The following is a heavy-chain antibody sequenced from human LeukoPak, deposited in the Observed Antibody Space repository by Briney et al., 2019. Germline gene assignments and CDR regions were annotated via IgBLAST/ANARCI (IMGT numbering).Heavy chain of an antibody. J-gene: IGHJ5*02. Sequence: GASVKVSCKASVYTFTSYDINWVRQATGQGLEWMGWMNPNSGNTGYAQKFQGRVTITRNTSISTAYMELSSLRSEDTAVYYCARGPSIAARNNWFDPWGQGTLVTVSS. CDR1: VYTFTSYD. D-gene: IGHD6-6*01. V-gene: IGHV1-8*03. CDR2: MNPNSGNT. CDR3: ARGPSIAARNNWFDP.